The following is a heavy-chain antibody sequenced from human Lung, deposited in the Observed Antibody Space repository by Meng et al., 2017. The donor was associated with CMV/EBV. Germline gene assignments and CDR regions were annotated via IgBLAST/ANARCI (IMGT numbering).Heavy chain of an antibody. V-gene: IGHV3-30-3*01. J-gene: IGHJ3*02. CDR3: PRDIEKIAADAFDI. Sequence: GESXKISXAASGFTFSLYGMHWVRQAPGKGLEWVALISYDGTNKKYADSVKGRFTISRDNSKKTLYLQMNSLRAEDTAVYYCPRDIEKIAADAFDIWGQGSXVTVSS. CDR2: ISYDGTNK. D-gene: IGHD6-13*01. CDR1: GFTFSLYG.